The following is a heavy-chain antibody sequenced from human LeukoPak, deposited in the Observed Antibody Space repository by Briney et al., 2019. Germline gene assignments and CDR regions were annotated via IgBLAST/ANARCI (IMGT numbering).Heavy chain of an antibody. CDR3: ARELGYCSGGSCYSMWDY. V-gene: IGHV3-21*01. CDR2: ISSSSSYI. Sequence: GGSLRLPCAASGFTFSSYSMNWVRQAPGKGLEWVSSISSSSSYIYYADSVKGRFTISRDNAKNSLYLQMNSLRAEDTAVYYCARELGYCSGGSCYSMWDYWGQGTLVTVSS. J-gene: IGHJ4*02. CDR1: GFTFSSYS. D-gene: IGHD2-15*01.